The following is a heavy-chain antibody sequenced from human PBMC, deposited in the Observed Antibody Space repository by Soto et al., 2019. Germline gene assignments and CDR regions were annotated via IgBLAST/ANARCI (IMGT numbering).Heavy chain of an antibody. CDR1: GYTFFSYS. CDR3: ARKYNWNDGSNAFEF. J-gene: IGHJ3*01. Sequence: QVQLVQSGGEVKKPGASVKVSCKSSGYTFFSYSIHWVRQAPGQGLEWMGLINTYDGNTEYAQQLQGRVTMTTDTSTSTAYMEVRSLRSDDTAVYYCARKYNWNDGSNAFEFWGRGTLVTVSS. V-gene: IGHV1-18*01. D-gene: IGHD1-20*01. CDR2: INTYDGNT.